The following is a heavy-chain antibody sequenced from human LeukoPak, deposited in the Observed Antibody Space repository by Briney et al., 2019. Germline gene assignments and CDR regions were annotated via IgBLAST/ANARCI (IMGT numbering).Heavy chain of an antibody. CDR2: ISAYNGNT. CDR1: GYTFTSYG. V-gene: IGHV1-18*01. J-gene: IGHJ6*02. CDR3: ARDSVTIFGVGLYGMDV. Sequence: ASVKVSCKASGYTFTSYGISWVRQAPGQGLEWMGWISAYNGNTNYAQKLQGRVTMTTDTSTSTAYMELRSLRSDDTAVYYCARDSVTIFGVGLYGMDVWGQGTTVTVSS. D-gene: IGHD3-3*01.